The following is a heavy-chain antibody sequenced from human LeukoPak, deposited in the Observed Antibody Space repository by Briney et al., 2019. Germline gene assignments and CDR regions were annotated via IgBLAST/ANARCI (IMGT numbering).Heavy chain of an antibody. Sequence: SETLSLTCAVSGGSISSSNWWSWVRQPPGKGLEWIGEIYHRGNTNYNPSLKNRVTISVDKSKNQFSLNLSSVTAADTAVYYCARRPDNTGWFFDYWGQGTLVTASS. CDR2: IYHRGNT. J-gene: IGHJ4*02. CDR1: GGSISSSNW. V-gene: IGHV4-4*02. CDR3: ARRPDNTGWFFDY. D-gene: IGHD6-19*01.